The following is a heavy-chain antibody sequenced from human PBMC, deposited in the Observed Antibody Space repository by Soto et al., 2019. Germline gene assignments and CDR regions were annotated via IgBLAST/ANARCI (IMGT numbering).Heavy chain of an antibody. D-gene: IGHD3-22*01. CDR3: ARVPTDSSGYYKYYFDY. J-gene: IGHJ4*02. V-gene: IGHV1-18*04. Sequence: XSVKFSCKASGYTFTNYGVIWLRQAPGQGLEWMGWINPYNGNTNYAQKVQGRVTMTTDTSTSTAYMELRSLRSDDTAVYYCARVPTDSSGYYKYYFDYWGQGTLVTVSS. CDR1: GYTFTNYG. CDR2: INPYNGNT.